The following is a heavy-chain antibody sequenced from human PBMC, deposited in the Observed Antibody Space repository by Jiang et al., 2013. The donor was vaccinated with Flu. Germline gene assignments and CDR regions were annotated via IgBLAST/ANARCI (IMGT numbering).Heavy chain of an antibody. CDR1: GGSFSGYY. J-gene: IGHJ1*01. Sequence: GSGLVKPSETLSLTCAVYGGSFSGYYWTWIRQPPGKGLEWIGEINHSERTDYNPSLESRVTISVDASKNQFSLRLTSVTAADTAVYYCARGENQKQLVLVYWGQGTPVTVSP. V-gene: IGHV4-34*01. D-gene: IGHD6-6*01. CDR2: INHSERT. CDR3: ARGENQKQLVLVY.